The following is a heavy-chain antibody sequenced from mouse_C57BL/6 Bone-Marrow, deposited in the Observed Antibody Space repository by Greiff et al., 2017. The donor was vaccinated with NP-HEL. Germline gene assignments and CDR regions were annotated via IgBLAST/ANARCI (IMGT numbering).Heavy chain of an antibody. J-gene: IGHJ2*01. Sequence: QVQLQQPGAELVKPGASVTMSCKASGYTFTSYWITWVKQRPGQGLGWIGDIYPGSGSTNYNEKFKSKATLTVDTSSSTAYMQLSSLTAEDSAVYYCAPTYSGAKGYWGQGATLTVSS. V-gene: IGHV1-55*01. CDR3: APTYSGAKGY. CDR2: IYPGSGST. CDR1: GYTFTSYW. D-gene: IGHD5-5*01.